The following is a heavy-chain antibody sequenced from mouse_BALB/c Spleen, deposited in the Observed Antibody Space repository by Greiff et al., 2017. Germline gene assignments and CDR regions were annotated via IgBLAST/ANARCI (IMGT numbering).Heavy chain of an antibody. CDR1: GFTFSSFG. V-gene: IGHV5-17*02. CDR3: ARGPYGNYTFDY. J-gene: IGHJ2*01. CDR2: ISSGSSTI. Sequence: EVQGVESGGGLVQPGGSRKLSCAASGFTFSSFGMHWVRQAPEKGLEWVAYISSGSSTIYYADTVKGRFTISRDNPKNTLFLQMTSLRSEDTAMYYCARGPYGNYTFDYWGQGTTLTVSS. D-gene: IGHD2-10*02.